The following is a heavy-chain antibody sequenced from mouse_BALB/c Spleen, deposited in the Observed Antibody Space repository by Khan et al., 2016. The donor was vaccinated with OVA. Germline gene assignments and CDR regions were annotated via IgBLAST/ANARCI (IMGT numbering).Heavy chain of an antibody. Sequence: QVQLQQPGPELVKPGASVRISCKASGYAFTTYYIHWVKQRPGQGLEWIGWIYPGNVNTKYNEKFKGKATLTADKSSSTAYMQLISLTSEDSAVYFCARDDYFVGDAMDYWGQGTSVTVSS. CDR2: IYPGNVNT. CDR1: GYAFTTYY. CDR3: ARDDYFVGDAMDY. V-gene: IGHV1S56*01. D-gene: IGHD2-4*01. J-gene: IGHJ4*01.